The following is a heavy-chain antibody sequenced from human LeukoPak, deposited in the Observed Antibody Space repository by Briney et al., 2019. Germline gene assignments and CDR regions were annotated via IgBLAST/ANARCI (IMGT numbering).Heavy chain of an antibody. CDR1: GDSVSSNSAA. D-gene: IGHD1-1*01. J-gene: IGHJ4*02. CDR3: ARDVTGTHYARPSPFDY. CDR2: TYYRSKWYN. V-gene: IGHV6-1*01. Sequence: SQTLSLTCAISGDSVSSNSAAWNWIRQSPSGGLEWLGRTYYRSKWYNDYAVSVKGRISISADTSKNQFSLQLNSVTPEDTAVYYCARDVTGTHYARPSPFDYWGRGTLVTVSS.